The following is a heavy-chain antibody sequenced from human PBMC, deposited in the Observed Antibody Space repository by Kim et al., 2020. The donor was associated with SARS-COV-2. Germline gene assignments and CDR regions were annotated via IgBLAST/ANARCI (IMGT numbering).Heavy chain of an antibody. Sequence: GGSLRLSCEASGFTFSSFWMDWVRQAPGKGLVWVSRVNTDGSDTSYADSVKGRFTISRDNAKNTLYLHMNSLRADDTAVYYCSRAIIGTNTFDSWGQGTL. CDR1: GFTFSSFW. D-gene: IGHD1-7*01. V-gene: IGHV3-74*01. CDR2: VNTDGSDT. CDR3: SRAIIGTNTFDS. J-gene: IGHJ4*02.